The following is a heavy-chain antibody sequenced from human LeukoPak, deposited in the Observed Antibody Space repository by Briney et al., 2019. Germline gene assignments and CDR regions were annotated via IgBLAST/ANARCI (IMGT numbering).Heavy chain of an antibody. CDR2: IRSKAYGGTT. D-gene: IGHD3-3*01. Sequence: GGSLRLSCTASGFTFGDYAMSWFRQAPGKGLEWVGFIRSKAYGGTTEYAASVKGRFTISRDDSKSIAYLQTNSLKTEDTAVYYCTRVNSPRRFWSGYTIDYWGQGTLVTVSS. J-gene: IGHJ4*02. CDR1: GFTFGDYA. CDR3: TRVNSPRRFWSGYTIDY. V-gene: IGHV3-49*03.